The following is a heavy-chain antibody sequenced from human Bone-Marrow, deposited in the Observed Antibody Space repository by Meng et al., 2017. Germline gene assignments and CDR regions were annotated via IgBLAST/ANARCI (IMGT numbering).Heavy chain of an antibody. CDR1: GYTFAAYW. V-gene: IGHV1-2*06. Sequence: VQVRYAGPEVKTPGASVKVSCKASGYTFAAYWIQWVRQAPGQGLEWMGRIDPKSDNTHYAQKFQGRVTMTRDTSISTAYMELSGLRSDDTAVYYCARDEDISAAGYLLGDFWGQGTLVTVSS. CDR2: IDPKSDNT. J-gene: IGHJ4*02. CDR3: ARDEDISAAGYLLGDF. D-gene: IGHD6-13*01.